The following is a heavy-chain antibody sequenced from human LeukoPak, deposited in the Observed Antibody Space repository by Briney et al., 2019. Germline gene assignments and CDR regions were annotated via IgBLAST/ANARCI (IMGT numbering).Heavy chain of an antibody. CDR2: INHSGST. Sequence: SETLSLTCAVYGGSFSGYYWSWIRQPPGKGLEWIGEINHSGSTNYNPSLKSRVTISVDTSKNQFSLKLSSVTAADTAVYYCARGGPGGSGSYYNPRYHGMDVWGKGTTVTVSS. J-gene: IGHJ6*04. CDR1: GGSFSGYY. CDR3: ARGGPGGSGSYYNPRYHGMDV. V-gene: IGHV4-34*01. D-gene: IGHD3-10*01.